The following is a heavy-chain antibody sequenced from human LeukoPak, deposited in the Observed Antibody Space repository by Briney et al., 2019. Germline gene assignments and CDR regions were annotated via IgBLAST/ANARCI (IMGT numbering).Heavy chain of an antibody. J-gene: IGHJ4*02. D-gene: IGHD3-22*01. CDR1: GFTVSSNY. V-gene: IGHV3-66*02. CDR2: TYSGGST. CDR3: ARWSDSSGPTEDYFDY. Sequence: GGSLRLSCAASGFTVSSNYMSWVRQAPGKGLEWVSVTYSGGSTYYADSVKGRFTISRDNSKNTLYLQMNSLRAEDTAVYYCARWSDSSGPTEDYFDYWGQGTLVTVSS.